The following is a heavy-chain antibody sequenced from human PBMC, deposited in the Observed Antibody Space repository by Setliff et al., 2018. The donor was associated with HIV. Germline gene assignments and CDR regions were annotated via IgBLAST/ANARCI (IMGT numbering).Heavy chain of an antibody. V-gene: IGHV3-7*01. CDR1: GGSFSGYY. CDR2: VKQDGTET. Sequence: ETLSLTCAVYGGSFSGYYWSWIRQPPGKGLESVANVKQDGTETLYVDSVKGRFTISRDNANNLVYLQMNSLRVEDTAVYFCARWGSGSYERVFDYWGQGMLVTVSS. CDR3: ARWGSGSYERVFDY. J-gene: IGHJ4*02. D-gene: IGHD1-26*01.